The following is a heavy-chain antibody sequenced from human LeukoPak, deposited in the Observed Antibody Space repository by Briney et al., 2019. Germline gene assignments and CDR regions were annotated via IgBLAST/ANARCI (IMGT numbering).Heavy chain of an antibody. CDR1: DGSISSYY. Sequence: SETLSLTCTVSDGSISSYYWSWIRQPPGKGLEWIGYIYYTGTTNYNPSLKTRVTISVDTSLTQFSLKMYSVTAADTAVYYCARHAPRDFAGNNAFDMWGQGTVVTVSS. CDR3: ARHAPRDFAGNNAFDM. CDR2: IYYTGTT. D-gene: IGHD3-3*01. J-gene: IGHJ3*02. V-gene: IGHV4-59*08.